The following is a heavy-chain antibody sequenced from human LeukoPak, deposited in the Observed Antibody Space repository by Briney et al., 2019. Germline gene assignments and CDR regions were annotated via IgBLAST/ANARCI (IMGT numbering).Heavy chain of an antibody. Sequence: SETLPLTCTVSGGSISGHYWSWIRQPPGKRLEWIGYLHYTGSTNYNPSLNSRITMSVDTPNNQFSLRLTSVTAADTAVYYCARLHALGAEEFDPWGQGALVTVSS. V-gene: IGHV4-59*11. CDR3: ARLHALGAEEFDP. D-gene: IGHD3-16*01. CDR1: GGSISGHY. CDR2: LHYTGST. J-gene: IGHJ5*02.